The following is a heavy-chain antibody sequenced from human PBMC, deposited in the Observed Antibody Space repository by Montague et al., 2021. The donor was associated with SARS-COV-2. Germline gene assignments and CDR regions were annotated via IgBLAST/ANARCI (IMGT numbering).Heavy chain of an antibody. CDR1: GGSISSHF. Sequence: SETLSLTCTVSGGSISSHFWSFIRQPPGKGLKWIGNINSNGSTXXXPSXXXRLTMSVDTSKNQFSLQLRSMTPADTAVYFCARATSVRGAASWFDPWGQGTLVTVSS. CDR3: ARATSVRGAASWFDP. D-gene: IGHD3-10*01. J-gene: IGHJ5*02. CDR2: INSNGST. V-gene: IGHV4-59*11.